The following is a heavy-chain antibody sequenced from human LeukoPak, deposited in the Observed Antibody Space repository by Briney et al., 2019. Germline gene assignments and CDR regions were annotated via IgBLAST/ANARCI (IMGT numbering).Heavy chain of an antibody. V-gene: IGHV4-39*07. J-gene: IGHJ6*02. Sequence: PSETLSLTCTVSGGSISSSSYYWGWIRQPPGKGLEWIGSIYYSGSTYYNPSLKSRVTISVDTSKNQFSLKLSSVTAADTAVYYCARYGSGSYYNPYYYYGMDVWGQGTTVTVSS. D-gene: IGHD3-10*01. CDR1: GGSISSSSYY. CDR3: ARYGSGSYYNPYYYYGMDV. CDR2: IYYSGST.